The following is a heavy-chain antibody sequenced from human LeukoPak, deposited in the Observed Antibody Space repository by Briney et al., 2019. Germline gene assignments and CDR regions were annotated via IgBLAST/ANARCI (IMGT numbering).Heavy chain of an antibody. CDR1: GFTFSSYS. CDR2: ISSSSSTI. D-gene: IGHD1-26*01. CDR3: ARDLSGRIVGATFHFDY. V-gene: IGHV3-48*02. J-gene: IGHJ4*02. Sequence: GGSLRLSCAASGFTFSSYSMNWVRQAPGKGLEWVSYISSSSSTIYYADSVKGRFTISRDNAKNSLYLQMSSLRDEDTAVYYCARDLSGRIVGATFHFDYWGQGTLVTVSS.